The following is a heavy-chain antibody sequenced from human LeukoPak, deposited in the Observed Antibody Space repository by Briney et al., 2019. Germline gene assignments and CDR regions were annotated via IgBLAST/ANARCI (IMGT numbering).Heavy chain of an antibody. Sequence: GGSLRLSCAASGFTFSSYGMHWVRQAPGKGLEWVAVIWYDGSNKYYADSVKGRFTISRDNSKNTLYLQMNSLRAEDTAVYYCARGHYYGSGSYYSLDYWGQGTLVTVSS. V-gene: IGHV3-33*01. CDR3: ARGHYYGSGSYYSLDY. J-gene: IGHJ4*02. D-gene: IGHD3-10*01. CDR2: IWYDGSNK. CDR1: GFTFSSYG.